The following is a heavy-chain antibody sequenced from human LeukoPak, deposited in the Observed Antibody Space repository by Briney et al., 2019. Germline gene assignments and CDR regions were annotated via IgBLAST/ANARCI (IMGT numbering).Heavy chain of an antibody. V-gene: IGHV3-74*03. J-gene: IGHJ4*02. Sequence: GGSLRLSCAASGFTLSNDWTHWVRHAPGKGLVWVSRISSDGTNTLYADSVKGRSTISRDNARNTPHLQMNSLRADDTAVYYCVVGGGIYWGQGTLVTVS. CDR1: GFTLSNDW. D-gene: IGHD1-26*01. CDR3: VVGGGIY. CDR2: ISSDGTNT.